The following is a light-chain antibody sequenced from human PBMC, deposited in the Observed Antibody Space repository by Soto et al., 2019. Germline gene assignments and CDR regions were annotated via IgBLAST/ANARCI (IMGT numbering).Light chain of an antibody. CDR2: DVS. V-gene: IGLV2-14*01. Sequence: QSALTQPASVSGSPGQSITISCTGTSSDVGGYNYVSWYQQHPGKAPKLMIYDVSNRPSGVSNRFSGSKSGNTASLTISCLQAEDEADYYCSSYTSSSTLVVFGGGTKLTVL. CDR3: SSYTSSSTLVV. J-gene: IGLJ2*01. CDR1: SSDVGGYNY.